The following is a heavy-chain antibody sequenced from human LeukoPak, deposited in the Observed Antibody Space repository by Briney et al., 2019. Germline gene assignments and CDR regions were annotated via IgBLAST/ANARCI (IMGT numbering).Heavy chain of an antibody. V-gene: IGHV3-30*02. CDR3: AKDVGLYYDILTGYYNY. CDR1: GFTFSSYG. J-gene: IGHJ4*02. D-gene: IGHD3-9*01. CDR2: IRYDGSDK. Sequence: GGSLRLSCAASGFTFSSYGMHWVRQAPGKGLEWVAFIRYDGSDKYYADSVRGRFTISRDNSKNTLYLQMNSLRAEDTAVYYCAKDVGLYYDILTGYYNYWGQGTLVTVSS.